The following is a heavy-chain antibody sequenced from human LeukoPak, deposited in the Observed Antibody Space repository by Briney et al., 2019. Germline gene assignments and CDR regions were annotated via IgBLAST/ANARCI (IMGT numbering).Heavy chain of an antibody. CDR3: TNRRYLDY. CDR2: ISNDGSYK. J-gene: IGHJ4*02. V-gene: IGHV3-30*18. D-gene: IGHD3-9*01. CDR1: GFTFSSHG. Sequence: GGSLRLSCAASGFTFSSHGMHWVRQAPGKGLEWVAIISNDGSYKNYADSVKGRYTVSRDNSDNTLFLQMSSLRVEDTAIYYCTNRRYLDYWGQGTLVTVSS.